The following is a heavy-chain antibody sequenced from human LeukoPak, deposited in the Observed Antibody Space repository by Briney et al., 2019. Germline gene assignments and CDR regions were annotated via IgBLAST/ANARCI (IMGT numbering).Heavy chain of an antibody. CDR1: GGSISSYY. Sequence: PSETLSLTCTVSGGSISSYYWSWIRQPAGKGLEWIGRIYTSGSTNYNPSLKSRVTMSVDTSKNQFSLKLSSVTAADTAVYYCARGFYCSSTSCNDYWGQGTLVTVSS. CDR2: IYTSGST. J-gene: IGHJ4*02. D-gene: IGHD2-2*01. V-gene: IGHV4-4*07. CDR3: ARGFYCSSTSCNDY.